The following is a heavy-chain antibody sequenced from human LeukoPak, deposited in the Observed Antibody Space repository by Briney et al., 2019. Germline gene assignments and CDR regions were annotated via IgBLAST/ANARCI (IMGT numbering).Heavy chain of an antibody. V-gene: IGHV3-53*01. D-gene: IGHD6-19*01. CDR2: IYTGGST. Sequence: PGGSLRLSCAASGFTVSSNYMSWVRQAPGKGLEWVSIIYTGGSTYYTDSVKGRFTIPRDNSKNTLYLQMNSLRAEDTAVYYCAREDSGLDCWGQGTLVTVSS. J-gene: IGHJ4*02. CDR3: AREDSGLDC. CDR1: GFTVSSNY.